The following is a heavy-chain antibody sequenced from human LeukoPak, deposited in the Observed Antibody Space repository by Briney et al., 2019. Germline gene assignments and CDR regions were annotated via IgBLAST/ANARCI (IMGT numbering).Heavy chain of an antibody. D-gene: IGHD3-3*01. Sequence: SQTLSLTCTVSGGSISSGSYYWRWIRQPAWRGLEWIGRIYTSGSTNYNPSLKSRATISVDTSKNQFSLKLSSVTAAQTAVYYCARTQYDFWSGKYYFDYWGQGTLVTVSS. J-gene: IGHJ4*02. CDR1: GGSISSGSYY. CDR2: IYTSGST. V-gene: IGHV4-61*02. CDR3: ARTQYDFWSGKYYFDY.